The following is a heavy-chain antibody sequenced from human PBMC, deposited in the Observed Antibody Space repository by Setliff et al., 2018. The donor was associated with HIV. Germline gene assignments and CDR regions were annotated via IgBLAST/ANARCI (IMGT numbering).Heavy chain of an antibody. CDR2: ISSSSSYI. Sequence: PSETLSLTCTVSGDSIRIYYWSWVRQPPGKGLEWVSSISSSSSYIYYADSLKGRFTISRDNAKNSLYLQMNSLRADDTAVYYCASSGSGSYINWFGPWGQGTLVTVSS. CDR1: GDSIRIYY. CDR3: ASSGSGSYINWFGP. D-gene: IGHD3-10*01. J-gene: IGHJ5*02. V-gene: IGHV3-21*01.